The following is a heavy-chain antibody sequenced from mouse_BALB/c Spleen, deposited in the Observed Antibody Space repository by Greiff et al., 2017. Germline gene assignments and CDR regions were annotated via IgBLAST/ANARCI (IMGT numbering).Heavy chain of an antibody. J-gene: IGHJ2*01. CDR1: GFTFSDYY. CDR2: ISDGGSYT. Sequence: EVKLVESGGGLVKPGGSLKLSCAASGFTFSDYYMYWVRQTPEKRLEWVATISDGGSYTYYPDSVKGRFTISRDNAKNNLYLQMSSLKSEDTAMYYCAREGYDVDYWGQGTTLTVSS. D-gene: IGHD2-2*01. CDR3: AREGYDVDY. V-gene: IGHV5-4*02.